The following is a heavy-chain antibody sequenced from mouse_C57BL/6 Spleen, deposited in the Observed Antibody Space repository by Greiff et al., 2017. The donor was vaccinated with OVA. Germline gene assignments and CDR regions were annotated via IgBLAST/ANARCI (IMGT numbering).Heavy chain of an antibody. V-gene: IGHV1-55*01. Sequence: QVQLQQPGAELVKPGASVKMSCKASGYTFTSYWITWVKQRPGQGLEWIGDIYPGSGSTNYNEKFKSKATLTVDTSSSTAYMQLSSLTSEDSAVYDCARAGLRPSDYYAMDYWGQGTSVTVSS. CDR2: IYPGSGST. CDR3: ARAGLRPSDYYAMDY. D-gene: IGHD2-4*01. J-gene: IGHJ4*01. CDR1: GYTFTSYW.